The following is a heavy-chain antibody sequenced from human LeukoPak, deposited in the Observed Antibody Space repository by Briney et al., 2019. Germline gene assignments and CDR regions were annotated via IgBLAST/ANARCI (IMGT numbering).Heavy chain of an antibody. Sequence: SETLSLTCTVSGGSISSYYWSWIRQPPGKGLEWIGYIYYSGSTNYNPSLKSRVTISVDTSKNQFSLKLSSVTAADTAVYYYARDRRDWSFDYWGQGTLVTVSS. V-gene: IGHV4-59*12. CDR3: ARDRRDWSFDY. J-gene: IGHJ4*02. CDR2: IYYSGST. D-gene: IGHD2-21*01. CDR1: GGSISSYY.